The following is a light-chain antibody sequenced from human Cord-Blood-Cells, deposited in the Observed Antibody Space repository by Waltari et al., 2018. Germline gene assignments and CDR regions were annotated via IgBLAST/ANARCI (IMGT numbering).Light chain of an antibody. CDR3: QQSDSTPYT. V-gene: IGKV1-39*01. CDR1: QSISSY. CDR2: AAS. J-gene: IGKJ2*01. Sequence: DIQMTQSPSSLSASVGDRVHITCRASQSISSYLNWYQQKPGKAPKLLIYAASSLQSGVPSRFSGSGSGTDFTLTISSLQPEDFATYYCQQSDSTPYTFGQGTKLESK.